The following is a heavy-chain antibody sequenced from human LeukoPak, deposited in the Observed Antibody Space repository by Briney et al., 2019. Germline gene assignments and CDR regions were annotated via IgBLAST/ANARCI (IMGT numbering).Heavy chain of an antibody. CDR1: GGSISNYY. CDR2: IYYSGST. CDR3: ARDSTTGLLGY. J-gene: IGHJ4*02. D-gene: IGHD1-1*01. V-gene: IGHV4-59*01. Sequence: SETLSLTCTVSGGSISNYYWSWIRQPPGKGLEWIGYIYYSGSTNYNPSLKSRLTISVDTSKYQFSLKLSSVTAADTAVYYCARDSTTGLLGYWGQGTLVTVSS.